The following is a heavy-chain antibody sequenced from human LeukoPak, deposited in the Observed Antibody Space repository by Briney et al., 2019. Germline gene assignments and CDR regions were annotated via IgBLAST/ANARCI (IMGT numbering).Heavy chain of an antibody. CDR2: VNRDGSET. CDR3: ARNNGMDV. CDR1: GFTLSNHW. V-gene: IGHV3-7*03. Sequence: GGSLRLSCAASGFTLSNHWMTWVRQVPGRGPEWVANVNRDGSETYYLDSVKGRFTISQDNAKNSLYLQMNSLRAEDTALYHCARNNGMDVWGQGTTVIVSS. J-gene: IGHJ6*02.